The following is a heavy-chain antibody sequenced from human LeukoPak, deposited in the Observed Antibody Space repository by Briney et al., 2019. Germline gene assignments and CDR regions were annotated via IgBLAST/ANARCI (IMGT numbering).Heavy chain of an antibody. Sequence: RAGGSLRLSCAASGFTFSSYAMSWVRQAPGKGLEWVSAISGSGGSTYYADSVKGRFTISRDNSKNTLYLQMNSLRAEDTAVYYCAKVDFWRRWLPSLFDYWGQGTLVTVSS. J-gene: IGHJ4*02. CDR3: AKVDFWRRWLPSLFDY. CDR1: GFTFSSYA. V-gene: IGHV3-23*01. CDR2: ISGSGGST. D-gene: IGHD5-24*01.